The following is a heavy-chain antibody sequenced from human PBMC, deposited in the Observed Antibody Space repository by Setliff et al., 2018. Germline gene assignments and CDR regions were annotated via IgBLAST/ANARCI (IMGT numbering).Heavy chain of an antibody. CDR3: AKGGGRYHSAS. D-gene: IGHD1-26*01. V-gene: IGHV4-38-2*02. Sequence: PSETLSLTCTVSGYPISRGFYWGWIRQSPGKGLEWIGSVYHDGNTKFNPSVHYNPSLKSRVTISIDKSKNQFSLKLTSVTAADTAVYYCAKGGGRYHSASWGQGTLVTVS. CDR1: GYPISRGFY. J-gene: IGHJ4*02. CDR2: VYHDGNTKFNPSV.